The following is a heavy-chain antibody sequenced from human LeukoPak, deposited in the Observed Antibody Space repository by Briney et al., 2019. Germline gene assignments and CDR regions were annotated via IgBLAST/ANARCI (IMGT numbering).Heavy chain of an antibody. J-gene: IGHJ6*02. V-gene: IGHV3-11*01. D-gene: IGHD6-6*01. Sequence: GGSLRLSCAASGFSFSNAWMGWVRQAPGKGLEWVSYISSSGNTIYYADSVKGRFTISRDNAKNSLFLQMNSLRAEDTAVYYCARDSPGSSRFYHYYGLDVWGQGTTVTVSS. CDR2: ISSSGNTI. CDR1: GFSFSNAW. CDR3: ARDSPGSSRFYHYYGLDV.